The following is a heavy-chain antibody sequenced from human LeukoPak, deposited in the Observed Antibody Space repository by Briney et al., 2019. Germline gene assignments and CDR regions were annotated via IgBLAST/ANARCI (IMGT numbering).Heavy chain of an antibody. CDR3: ARSTDIVGATNWFDP. D-gene: IGHD1-26*01. CDR2: INPNSGGT. Sequence: ASVKVSCKASGYTFTGYYMHWVRQAPGQGLEWMGWINPNSGGTNYAQKFQGWVTMTRDTSISTAYMELSRLRSDDTAVYYCARSTDIVGATNWFDPWGQGTLVTVS. J-gene: IGHJ5*02. CDR1: GYTFTGYY. V-gene: IGHV1-2*04.